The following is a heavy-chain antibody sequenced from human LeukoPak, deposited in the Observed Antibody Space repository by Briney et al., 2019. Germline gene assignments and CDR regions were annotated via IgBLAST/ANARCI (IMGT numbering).Heavy chain of an antibody. Sequence: GGSLRLSWAAAGCTFSSYAMSWVRQAPGRGLEWGSVISGSGDSTYYADSVKGRFTISRDNSKNTLYLQMNSLRAEDTAVYYCESSGRYYFDYWGQGTLVTVSS. CDR2: ISGSGDST. V-gene: IGHV3-23*01. CDR1: GCTFSSYA. CDR3: ESSGRYYFDY. J-gene: IGHJ4*02. D-gene: IGHD2-15*01.